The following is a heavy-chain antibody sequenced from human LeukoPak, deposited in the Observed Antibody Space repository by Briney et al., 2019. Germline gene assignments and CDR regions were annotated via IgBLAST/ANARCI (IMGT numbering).Heavy chain of an antibody. CDR1: GGTFGSYA. CDR3: RYCSSASCYNDAFDI. CDR2: IIPIFDTA. D-gene: IGHD2-2*02. Sequence: ASVKVSCKASGGTFGSYAISWVRQAPGQGLEWMGVIIPIFDTANYAQNFQGRVTITADESTSTAYMELSRLRSEDTAVYYCRYCSSASCYNDAFDIWGQGTMVTVSS. V-gene: IGHV1-69*13. J-gene: IGHJ3*02.